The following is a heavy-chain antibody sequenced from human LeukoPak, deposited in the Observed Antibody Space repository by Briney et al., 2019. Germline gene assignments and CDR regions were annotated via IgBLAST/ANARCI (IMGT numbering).Heavy chain of an antibody. CDR3: AREGVAAAGDLDY. Sequence: ASVKVSCKASGYTFTSYDINWVRQATGQGLEWMGWMNPNSGNTGYAQKFQGRVTITRNTSISTAYMELSSLRCEDTAVYYCAREGVAAAGDLDYWGQGTLVTVSS. CDR2: MNPNSGNT. D-gene: IGHD6-13*01. CDR1: GYTFTSYD. V-gene: IGHV1-8*03. J-gene: IGHJ4*02.